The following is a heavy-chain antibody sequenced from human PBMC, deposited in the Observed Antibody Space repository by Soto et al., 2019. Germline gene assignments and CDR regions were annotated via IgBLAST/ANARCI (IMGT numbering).Heavy chain of an antibody. J-gene: IGHJ5*02. CDR1: GGSFSGYY. CDR2: INHSGST. Sequence: KPSETLSLTCAVYGGSFSGYYWSWIRQPPGKGLEWIGEINHSGSTNYNPSLKSRVTISVDTSKNQFSLKLSSVTAADTAVYYCATSGYYRRDWFDPWGQGTLVTVSS. D-gene: IGHD3-3*01. V-gene: IGHV4-34*01. CDR3: ATSGYYRRDWFDP.